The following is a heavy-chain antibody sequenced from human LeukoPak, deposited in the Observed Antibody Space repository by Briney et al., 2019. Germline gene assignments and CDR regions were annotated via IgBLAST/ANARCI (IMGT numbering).Heavy chain of an antibody. J-gene: IGHJ5*02. CDR3: ARVTLPLNWFDP. Sequence: GASVKVSCKASGGTFSSYAISWVRQAPGQGLEWMGGIIPIFGTANYAQKFQGRVTITADESTSTAYMELSGLRSEDTAVYYCARVTLPLNWFDPWGQGTLVTVSS. V-gene: IGHV1-69*13. CDR2: IIPIFGTA. CDR1: GGTFSSYA. D-gene: IGHD4-23*01.